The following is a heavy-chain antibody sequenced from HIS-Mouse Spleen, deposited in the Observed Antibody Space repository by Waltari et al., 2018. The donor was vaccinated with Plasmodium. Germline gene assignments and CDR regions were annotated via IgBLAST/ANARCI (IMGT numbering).Heavy chain of an antibody. CDR2: ISSSSSYI. V-gene: IGHV3-21*01. Sequence: VQLVESGGGLVKPGGSLRLSCAASGFPFSSYSMTWVPQVPGKGLEWVSAISSSSSYIYYADSVKGRFTISRDNAKNSLYLQMNSLRAEDTAVYYCAREDILTGYYNDYWYFDLWGRGTLVTVSS. J-gene: IGHJ2*01. CDR3: AREDILTGYYNDYWYFDL. D-gene: IGHD3-9*01. CDR1: GFPFSSYS.